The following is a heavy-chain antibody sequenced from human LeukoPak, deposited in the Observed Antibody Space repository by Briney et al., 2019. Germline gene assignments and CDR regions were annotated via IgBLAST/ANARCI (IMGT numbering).Heavy chain of an antibody. Sequence: SETLSLTCAVYGGSFSGYYWSWIRQPPGKGLEWIGEINHSGSTNYNPSLKSRVTISVDTSKNQFSLKLSSVTAADTAVYYCARGPTARWGQGTLVTVSS. CDR1: GGSFSGYY. CDR3: ARGPTAR. D-gene: IGHD4-17*01. J-gene: IGHJ4*02. CDR2: INHSGST. V-gene: IGHV4-34*01.